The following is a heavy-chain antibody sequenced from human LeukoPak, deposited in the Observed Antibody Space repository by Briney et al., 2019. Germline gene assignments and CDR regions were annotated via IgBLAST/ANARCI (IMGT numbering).Heavy chain of an antibody. J-gene: IGHJ4*02. Sequence: SLRLFCAASGFTLYEFSIHLVRQAPGKGLEWVSGISWNSGSIGYADSVKGRFTISRDNAKNSLYLQMNSLRAEDTALYYCAKGAGSGWYFYYFDYWGQGTLVTVSS. CDR3: AKGAGSGWYFYYFDY. D-gene: IGHD6-19*01. V-gene: IGHV3-9*01. CDR1: GFTLYEFS. CDR2: ISWNSGSI.